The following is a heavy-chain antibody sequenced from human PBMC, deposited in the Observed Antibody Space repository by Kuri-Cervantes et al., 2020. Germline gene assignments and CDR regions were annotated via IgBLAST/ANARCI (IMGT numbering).Heavy chain of an antibody. CDR1: GYTFTGYG. V-gene: IGHV1-18*01. D-gene: IGHD6-19*01. J-gene: IGHJ4*02. CDR2: ISAYNGNT. CDR3: AISEGHAGSGFPLLSY. Sequence: ASVKVSCKASGYTFTGYGISWVRQAPGQGLEWMGWISAYNGNTNYAQKLQGRVTMTTDTSTSTAYMELRSLRSDDTAVYYCAISEGHAGSGFPLLSYWGQGTLVTVSS.